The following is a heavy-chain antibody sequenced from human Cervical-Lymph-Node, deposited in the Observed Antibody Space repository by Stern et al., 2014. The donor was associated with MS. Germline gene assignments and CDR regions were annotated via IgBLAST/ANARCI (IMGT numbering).Heavy chain of an antibody. CDR2: ISNSGGSS. CDR3: ATVVRYFDWLDY. J-gene: IGHJ4*02. CDR1: GFTFSSYA. D-gene: IGHD3-9*01. Sequence: EVQLVQSGGGLVQPGGSLRLSCAASGFTFSSYAMSWVRQAPGKGLEWVSAISNSGGSSYYADSVKGRFTNSIDNSKNTLYLQMNSLRAEDTAIYYCATVVRYFDWLDYWGQGILVTVSS. V-gene: IGHV3-23*04.